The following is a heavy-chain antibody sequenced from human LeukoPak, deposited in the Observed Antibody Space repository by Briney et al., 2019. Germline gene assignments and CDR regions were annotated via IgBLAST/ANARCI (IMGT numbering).Heavy chain of an antibody. CDR2: INPNSGGT. J-gene: IGHJ4*02. Sequence: ASVKVSCKASGYTFTGYYMHWARQAPGQGLEWMGWINPNSGGTNYAQKFQGRVTMTRDTSISTAYMELSRLRSDDTAVYYCARGDYGSNYFDYWGQGTLVTVSS. V-gene: IGHV1-2*02. CDR3: ARGDYGSNYFDY. CDR1: GYTFTGYY. D-gene: IGHD4-17*01.